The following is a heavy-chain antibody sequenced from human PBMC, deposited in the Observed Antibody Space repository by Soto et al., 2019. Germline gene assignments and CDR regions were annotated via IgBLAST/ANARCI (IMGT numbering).Heavy chain of an antibody. Sequence: QVQLVQSGAEVKKPGSSVKVSCKASGGTFSSYGISWVRQAPGQGLEWMGGILPVFGTADYAQKFQGRVTITADESTTTAYMDLSSLRSEDTAVYYCVRENWAQPGHFDYWGQGTLVTVSS. CDR2: ILPVFGTA. CDR3: VRENWAQPGHFDY. J-gene: IGHJ4*02. D-gene: IGHD7-27*01. CDR1: GGTFSSYG. V-gene: IGHV1-69*12.